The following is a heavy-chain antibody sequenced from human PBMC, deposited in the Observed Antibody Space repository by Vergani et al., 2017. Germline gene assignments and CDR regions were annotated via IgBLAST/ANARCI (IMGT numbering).Heavy chain of an antibody. CDR3: ARAHDYYDSSGYSAF. V-gene: IGHV3-9*01. Sequence: VQLVESGGGVVQPGRSLRLSCAASGFTFSSYAMHWVRQAPGKGLEWVSGISWNSGSIGYADSVKGRFTISRDNAKNSLYLQMNSLRAEDTAVYYCARAHDYYDSSGYSAFGGQGTLVTVSS. CDR1: GFTFSSYA. CDR2: ISWNSGSI. D-gene: IGHD3-22*01. J-gene: IGHJ4*02.